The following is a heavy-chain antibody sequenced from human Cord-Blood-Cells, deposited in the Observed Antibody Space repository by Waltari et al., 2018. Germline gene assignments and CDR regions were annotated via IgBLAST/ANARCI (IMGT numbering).Heavy chain of an antibody. CDR3: AKELGIMSDAFDI. V-gene: IGHV3-23*01. D-gene: IGHD7-27*01. Sequence: EVQLLESGGGLVQPGGSLGLPWAASGFTFSSYTMSWVRQAPGMELGWGLAIRGSGGRTYYADSVKGRFTISRYKSKDTVYVQMNSLRAEDTAVYYCAKELGIMSDAFDIWGQGTMVTVSS. CDR2: IRGSGGRT. J-gene: IGHJ3*02. CDR1: GFTFSSYT.